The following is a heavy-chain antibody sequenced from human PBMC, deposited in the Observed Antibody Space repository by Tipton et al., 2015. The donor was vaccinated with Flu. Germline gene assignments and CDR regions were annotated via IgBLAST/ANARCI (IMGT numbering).Heavy chain of an antibody. CDR3: ARGPLPDSNWYNGMDV. D-gene: IGHD6-13*01. V-gene: IGHV3-13*01. CDR1: GFTFTSYD. CDR2: IGSAGDT. Sequence: VQLVQSGGGLVQPGGSLRLSCAASGFTFTSYDMHWVRQVTGKGLAWVSAIGSAGDTYYLDSVKGRFTISRENGKNSLYLQMNSLGAGDTAVYFCARGPLPDSNWYNGMDVWGQGTTVTVSS. J-gene: IGHJ6*02.